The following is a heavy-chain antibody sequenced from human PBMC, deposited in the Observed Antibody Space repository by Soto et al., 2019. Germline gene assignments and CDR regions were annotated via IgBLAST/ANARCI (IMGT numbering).Heavy chain of an antibody. Sequence: GGSLRLSCAASGFTFSSYAMSWVRQAPGKGLEWVSAVSGSGGSTYYADSVKGRFTISRDNSKNTLYLQMNSLRAEDTAVYYCAKIRYYYDSSGYPTAFDYWGQGTLVTVSS. V-gene: IGHV3-23*01. CDR3: AKIRYYYDSSGYPTAFDY. CDR2: VSGSGGST. CDR1: GFTFSSYA. D-gene: IGHD3-22*01. J-gene: IGHJ4*02.